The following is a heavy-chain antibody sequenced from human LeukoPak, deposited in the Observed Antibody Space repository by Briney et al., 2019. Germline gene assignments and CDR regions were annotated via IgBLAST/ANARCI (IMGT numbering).Heavy chain of an antibody. CDR2: IIPIFGTA. J-gene: IGHJ4*02. CDR1: GGTFSNYA. D-gene: IGHD5-18*01. V-gene: IGHV1-69*13. Sequence: SVKVSCKASGGTFSNYAISWVRQAPGQGLEWMGAIIPIFGTANYAQKFQGRVTITADESTSTAYMELRSLRSDDTAMYYCAIDRMDTGTYFDYWGQGTLVTVSS. CDR3: AIDRMDTGTYFDY.